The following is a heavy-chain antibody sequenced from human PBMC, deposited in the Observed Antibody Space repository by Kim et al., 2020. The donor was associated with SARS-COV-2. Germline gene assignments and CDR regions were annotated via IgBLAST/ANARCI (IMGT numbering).Heavy chain of an antibody. D-gene: IGHD3-3*01. CDR3: AKGAVTRHDY. J-gene: IGHJ4*02. Sequence: YYVYSVKGRFTISRDNGKNSLYLQMNTLRPEDTAVYYCAKGAVTRHDYWGQGALVIVST. V-gene: IGHV3-7*03.